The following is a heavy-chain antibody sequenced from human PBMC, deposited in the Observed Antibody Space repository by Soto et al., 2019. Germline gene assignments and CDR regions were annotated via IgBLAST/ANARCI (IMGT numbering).Heavy chain of an antibody. D-gene: IGHD1-1*01. J-gene: IGHJ5*02. Sequence: QVQLQESGPGLVKPSETLSLTCTVSGASISGFYWSWIRESAGKGLEWIGRIYATGTTDYNPSLKIRVMMSVDTSKKQFSLKLRSVTAADTAVYYCVRDGTKTLRDWFDPWGQGISVTVSS. V-gene: IGHV4-4*07. CDR3: VRDGTKTLRDWFDP. CDR2: IYATGTT. CDR1: GASISGFY.